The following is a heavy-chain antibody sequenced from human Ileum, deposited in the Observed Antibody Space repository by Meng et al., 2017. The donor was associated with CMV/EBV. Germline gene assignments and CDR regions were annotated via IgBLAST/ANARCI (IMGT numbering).Heavy chain of an antibody. CDR1: GASITNDDYY. V-gene: IGHV4-30-4*01. Sequence: QGQPQGSGRGLWKPYKTLSLTCTGSGASITNDDYYWSWIRQPPGKGLEWIGYIYYSGSTYYNPSLKSRLIISVDTSKNQFSLKLSSVTAADTAVYFCARGVNYYPISGYKYYDQWGQGTLVTVSS. CDR3: ARGVNYYPISGYKYYDQ. D-gene: IGHD3-22*01. CDR2: IYYSGST. J-gene: IGHJ4*02.